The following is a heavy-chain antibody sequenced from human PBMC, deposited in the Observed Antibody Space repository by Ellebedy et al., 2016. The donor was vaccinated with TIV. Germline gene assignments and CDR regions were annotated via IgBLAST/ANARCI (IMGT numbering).Heavy chain of an antibody. D-gene: IGHD2-8*01. CDR3: ATSFCPDVVCPVNY. J-gene: IGHJ4*02. CDR1: GYSFTGYY. CDR2: NNPKSGDT. Sequence: AASVKVSCKASGYSFTGYYLHWMRQAPGQGPEWMGWNNPKSGDTKYKKKFQYRVTMTRDTAISTAYMELIILPSNDTAVYYCATSFCPDVVCPVNYWGQGTLVTVSS. V-gene: IGHV1-2*02.